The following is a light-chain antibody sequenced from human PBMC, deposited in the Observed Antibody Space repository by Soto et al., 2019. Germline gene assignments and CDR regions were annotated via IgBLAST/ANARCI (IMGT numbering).Light chain of an antibody. V-gene: IGKV1-39*01. CDR1: QNIRTY. CDR2: ATS. CDR3: QQSYSATPIT. Sequence: DIQMTQAPSSLSASVGDRVTITCRASQNIRTYLSWYQQKPGKAPNLLIYATSTLQSGVPSRFSGSGSGTDFTLTISSLHPEDFATYDCQQSYSATPITFGQGTRLDVK. J-gene: IGKJ5*01.